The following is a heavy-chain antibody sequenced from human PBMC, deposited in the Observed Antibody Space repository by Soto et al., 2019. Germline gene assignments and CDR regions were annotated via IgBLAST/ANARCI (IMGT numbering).Heavy chain of an antibody. D-gene: IGHD3-9*01. J-gene: IGHJ6*02. CDR1: GFTFSSYG. CDR2: ISYDGSNK. V-gene: IGHV3-30*18. CDR3: AKDSEVLRYFDWLSQIYLGGMDV. Sequence: QVQLVESGGGMVQPGRSLRLSCAASGFTFSSYGMHWVRQAPGKGLEWVAVISYDGSNKYYADSVKGRFTISRDNSKNTLYLQMNSLRAEDTAVYYCAKDSEVLRYFDWLSQIYLGGMDVWGQGTTVTVSS.